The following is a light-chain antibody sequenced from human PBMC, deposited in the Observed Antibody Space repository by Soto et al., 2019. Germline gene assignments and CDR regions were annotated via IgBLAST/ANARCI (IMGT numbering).Light chain of an antibody. Sequence: DIQMTQSPSSLSASVGDRATITFRASQRISSYLNWYQQKPGKAPKLLIYAASNLQSGVPSRFTGSGSGTDFTLTISSLQPEDFATYYCQQSFRTPLTFGGGTKVDIK. CDR2: AAS. CDR3: QQSFRTPLT. CDR1: QRISSY. J-gene: IGKJ4*01. V-gene: IGKV1-39*01.